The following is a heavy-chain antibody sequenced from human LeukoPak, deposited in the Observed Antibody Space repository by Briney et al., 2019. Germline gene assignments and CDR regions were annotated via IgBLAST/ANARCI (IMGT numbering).Heavy chain of an antibody. CDR3: ARDQGYGMDV. V-gene: IGHV4-59*01. Sequence: SETLSLTCTVSGGSISSYYWSWIRQPPGKGLEWIGYIYYSGSTNYNPSLKSRVTISVDTSKNQFSLNLSSVTAADTAVYYCARDQGYGMDVWGQGTTVTVSS. CDR2: IYYSGST. CDR1: GGSISSYY. J-gene: IGHJ6*02.